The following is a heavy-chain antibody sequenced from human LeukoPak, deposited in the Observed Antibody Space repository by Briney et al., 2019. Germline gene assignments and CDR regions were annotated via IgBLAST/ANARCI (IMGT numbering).Heavy chain of an antibody. V-gene: IGHV3-49*03. CDR1: GFTFGDYA. CDR2: IRSKAYGGTT. J-gene: IGHJ4*02. Sequence: PGGSLRLSCTASGFTFGDYAMSWFRQAPGKGLEWVGFIRSKAYGGTTEYAASVKGRFTISRDDSKSIAYLQMNSLKTEDTAVYYCTNTVVVVASTGFDYWGQGTLVTVSS. CDR3: TNTVVVVASTGFDY. D-gene: IGHD2-15*01.